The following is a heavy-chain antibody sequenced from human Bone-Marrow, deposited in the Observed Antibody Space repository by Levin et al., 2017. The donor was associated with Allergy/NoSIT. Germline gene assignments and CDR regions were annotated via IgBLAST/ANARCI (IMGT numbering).Heavy chain of an antibody. Sequence: SETLSLTCTVSGDSISGSDYFWGWIRQSPGTGLEWIGSIYYSGTPYYNPSLKSRVTVSVDTSKNKFSLRLSSVTAADTAVYYCGRQGGRYSSGWYYWGQGTLVTVSS. CDR3: GRQGGRYSSGWYY. D-gene: IGHD6-19*01. V-gene: IGHV4-39*01. J-gene: IGHJ4*02. CDR2: IYYSGTP. CDR1: GDSISGSDYF.